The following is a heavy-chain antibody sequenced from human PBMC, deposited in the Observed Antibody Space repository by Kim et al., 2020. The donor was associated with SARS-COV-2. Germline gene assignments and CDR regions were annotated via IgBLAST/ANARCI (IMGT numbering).Heavy chain of an antibody. Sequence: GGSLRLSCSASGFTFSDYAIHWVRRTPGKGLQYVSAITRDGDGSFYVDSVKDRFTIFRDNSKNTLFLQMSGLRIEDTAIYYCVRYGRAYGALHWGQGTLVSVS. CDR3: VRYGRAYGALH. J-gene: IGHJ4*02. D-gene: IGHD3-16*01. CDR1: GFTFSDYA. V-gene: IGHV3-64D*06. CDR2: ITRDGDGS.